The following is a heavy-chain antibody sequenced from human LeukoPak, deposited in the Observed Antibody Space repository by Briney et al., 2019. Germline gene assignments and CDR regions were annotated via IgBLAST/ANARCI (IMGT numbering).Heavy chain of an antibody. D-gene: IGHD3-3*01. CDR2: VHLDGRT. CDR1: GFTVSSTY. CDR3: AREGGFYRPLDY. J-gene: IGHJ4*02. Sequence: GSLRLSCAASGFTVSSTYMSWVRQPPGKGLEWIGEVHLDGRTNYNPSLESRLTMSVDVSENQVSLKPTSVTAADTAVYYCAREGGFYRPLDYSGQGTLVTVSS. V-gene: IGHV4-4*02.